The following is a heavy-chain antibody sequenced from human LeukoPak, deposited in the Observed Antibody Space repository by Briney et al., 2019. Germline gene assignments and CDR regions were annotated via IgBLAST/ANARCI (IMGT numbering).Heavy chain of an antibody. CDR1: GFTFSSYA. D-gene: IGHD5-18*01. V-gene: IGHV3-23*01. CDR3: AKEGGYSYGYQDFDY. CDR2: ISGSGGST. J-gene: IGHJ4*02. Sequence: GGSLRLSCAASGFTFSSYAMSWVRQAPGKGLEWVSAISGSGGSTYYADSVRGRFTISRDNSKNTLYLQMNSLRAEDTAVYYCAKEGGYSYGYQDFDYWGQGTLVTVSS.